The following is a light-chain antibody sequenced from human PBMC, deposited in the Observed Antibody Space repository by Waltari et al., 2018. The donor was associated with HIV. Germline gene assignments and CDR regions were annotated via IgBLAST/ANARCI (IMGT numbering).Light chain of an antibody. CDR1: NRDIGSYAY. CDR2: EVT. J-gene: IGLJ2*01. Sequence: QPALTQPPSASGSPGQSVTLSCTGSNRDIGSYAYVSWYQLHPGKAPQLVISEVTKRPSGVSDRFSGSKSANTAFLTVSGLQAEDEADYYCSSFADRDGFYVLFGGGTRLTVL. V-gene: IGLV2-8*01. CDR3: SSFADRDGFYVL.